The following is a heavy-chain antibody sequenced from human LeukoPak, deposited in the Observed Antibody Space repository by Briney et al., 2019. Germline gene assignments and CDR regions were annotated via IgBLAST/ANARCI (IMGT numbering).Heavy chain of an antibody. Sequence: ASVKVSCKASGYTFSGYYMHWVRQAPGQGLGWMGWINPNSGGTNYAHKFQGRVTMTRDMSIRTAYIELSRLRSDDTGVYYCARTGPYRPWGQRTLVTVSS. J-gene: IGHJ5*02. CDR3: ARTGPYRP. CDR2: INPNSGGT. CDR1: GYTFSGYY. V-gene: IGHV1-2*07. D-gene: IGHD7-27*01.